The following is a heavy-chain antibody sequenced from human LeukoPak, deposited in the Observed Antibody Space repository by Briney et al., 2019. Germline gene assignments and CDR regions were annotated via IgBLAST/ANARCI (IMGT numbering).Heavy chain of an antibody. CDR2: IRFDGDNE. D-gene: IGHD7-27*01. Sequence: GGSLRLSCAASGFTFSSYSMNWVRQAPGKGLEWVAFIRFDGDNEYYADSVKGRITISRDNSRNTLYLQMNSLRTEDTAVYYCAKSWGWNNWFDPWGQGTLVTVSS. CDR1: GFTFSSYS. V-gene: IGHV3-30*02. CDR3: AKSWGWNNWFDP. J-gene: IGHJ5*02.